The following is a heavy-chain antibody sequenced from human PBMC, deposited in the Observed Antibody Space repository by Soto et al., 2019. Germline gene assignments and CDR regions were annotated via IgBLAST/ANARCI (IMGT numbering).Heavy chain of an antibody. CDR2: IIPILGIA. D-gene: IGHD4-4*01. J-gene: IGHJ6*03. CDR1: GGTFSSYT. CDR3: ASSALRGYSNYDYYYYYMDV. V-gene: IGHV1-69*02. Sequence: SVKVSCKASGGTFSSYTISWVRQAPGQGLEWMGRIIPILGIANYAQKFQGRVTITADKSTSTAYMELSSLRSEDTAVYYCASSALRGYSNYDYYYYYMDVWGKGTTVTVSS.